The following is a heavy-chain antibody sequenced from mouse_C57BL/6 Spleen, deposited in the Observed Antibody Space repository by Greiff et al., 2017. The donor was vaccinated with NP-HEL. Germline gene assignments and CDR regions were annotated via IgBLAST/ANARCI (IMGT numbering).Heavy chain of an antibody. Sequence: VQVVESGAELVRPGASVTLSCKASGYTFTDYEMHWVKQTPVHGLEWIGAIAPETGGTAYNQKFKGKAILTADKSASTAYMELRSLTSEDSAVYYCTRGGDRWYFDVWGTGTTVTVSS. CDR3: TRGGDRWYFDV. D-gene: IGHD3-2*01. CDR1: GYTFTDYE. CDR2: IAPETGGT. V-gene: IGHV1-15*01. J-gene: IGHJ1*03.